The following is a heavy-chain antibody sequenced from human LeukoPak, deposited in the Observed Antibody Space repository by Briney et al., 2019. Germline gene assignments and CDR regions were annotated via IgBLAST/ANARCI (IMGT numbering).Heavy chain of an antibody. J-gene: IGHJ4*02. Sequence: ASVKVSCKASGGTFSSYAISWVRQAPGQGLEWMGWINPNSGGTNYAQKFQGRVTMTRDTSISTAYMELSRLRSDDTAVYYCAELGGSFRDYWGQGTLVTVSS. CDR1: GGTFSSYA. D-gene: IGHD2-15*01. CDR3: AELGGSFRDY. CDR2: INPNSGGT. V-gene: IGHV1-2*02.